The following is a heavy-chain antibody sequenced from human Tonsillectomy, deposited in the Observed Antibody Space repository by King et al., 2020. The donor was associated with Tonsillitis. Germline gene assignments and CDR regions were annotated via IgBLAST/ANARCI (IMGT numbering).Heavy chain of an antibody. D-gene: IGHD3-22*01. CDR3: AKAIVVAKISLDS. CDR1: GFTFNSIA. CDR2: ITGSGGTT. Sequence: VQLVESGGGLVQPGGSLRLSCAASGFTFNSIAMTWVRQAPGKGLEWVSTITGSGGTTYYADSVKGPFTISRDNSNNTLFLQMNSLRDEDTAVCYCAKAIVVAKISLDSWGQGTLVTVSS. J-gene: IGHJ4*02. V-gene: IGHV3-23*04.